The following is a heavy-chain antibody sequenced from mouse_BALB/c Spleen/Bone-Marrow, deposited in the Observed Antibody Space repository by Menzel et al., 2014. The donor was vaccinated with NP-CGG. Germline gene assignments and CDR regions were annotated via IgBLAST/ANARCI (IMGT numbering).Heavy chain of an antibody. D-gene: IGHD1-1*01. J-gene: IGHJ3*01. Sequence: VQLQQSDAELVKPGASVKMSCKASGYTFTDHAIHWVKQKPEQGPEWIGYISPGNGDIKYNEKFKGKATLTADKSSSTAYMQLNSLTSENSAVYFCKSNNYGSSRGFVYWGQGTLVTVSA. CDR1: GYTFTDHA. CDR2: ISPGNGDI. V-gene: IGHV1S53*01. CDR3: KSNNYGSSRGFVY.